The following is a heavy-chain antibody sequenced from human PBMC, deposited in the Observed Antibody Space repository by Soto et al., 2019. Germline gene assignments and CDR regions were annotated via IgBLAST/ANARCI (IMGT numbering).Heavy chain of an antibody. J-gene: IGHJ6*03. CDR1: GFNFSDYY. Sequence: GESQSLSCAESGFNFSDYYMSWIRQAAGKELKRVSYISSSGSTIYYADYVKGRFTISRDNAKNSLYLQMNSLRAEDTAVYYCAREKPIYDFWSGYYTQYMDVGGKGTTVTVSS. CDR2: ISSSGSTI. D-gene: IGHD3-3*01. V-gene: IGHV3-11*01. CDR3: AREKPIYDFWSGYYTQYMDV.